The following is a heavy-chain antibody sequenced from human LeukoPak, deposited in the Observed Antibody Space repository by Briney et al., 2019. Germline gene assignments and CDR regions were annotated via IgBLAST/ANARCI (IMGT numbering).Heavy chain of an antibody. CDR2: INHSGST. CDR3: ARESRRIAAAGPSYYMDV. J-gene: IGHJ6*03. CDR1: GGSFSGYY. D-gene: IGHD6-13*01. Sequence: PSETLSLTCAVYGGSFSGYYWSWIPQPPGKGVEWIGEINHSGSTNYKPSLKSRVTISVDTSKNQFSLMLNSVTAADTAVYYCARESRRIAAAGPSYYMDVWGRGTTVTVSS. V-gene: IGHV4-34*01.